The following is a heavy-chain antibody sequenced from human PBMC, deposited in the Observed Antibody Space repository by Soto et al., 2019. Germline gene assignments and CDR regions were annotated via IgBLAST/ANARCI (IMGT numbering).Heavy chain of an antibody. V-gene: IGHV2-5*01. D-gene: IGHD3-9*01. CDR1: AFSLSTSGVG. Sequence: ASGPTLVNPTQTLTLTCTFSAFSLSTSGVGVGWIRHPPGKALAWLALIYWYDVKRYCPSLKSRLTITKDSSKNQVVLTMTNMHPVDTATYYCAHTPSGVGYYEILTGFDAVGGFDIWGQGTMVTVSS. J-gene: IGHJ3*02. CDR3: AHTPSGVGYYEILTGFDAVGGFDI. CDR2: IYWYDVK.